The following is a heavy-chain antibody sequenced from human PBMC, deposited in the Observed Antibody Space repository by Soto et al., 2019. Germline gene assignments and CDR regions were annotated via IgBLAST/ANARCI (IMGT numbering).Heavy chain of an antibody. Sequence: QVQMVESGGGVVQPGRSLRLSCAASGFSFENYGMHWVRQAPGRGLEWVAIIWYDGSLKYYAAAVKGRFTISRDNSKNTLYLEMNSLRAEDTAVYYCANLWGDGYNLGQDYYGMDVWGQGTTVIVSS. D-gene: IGHD5-12*01. J-gene: IGHJ6*02. CDR1: GFSFENYG. V-gene: IGHV3-33*06. CDR3: ANLWGDGYNLGQDYYGMDV. CDR2: IWYDGSLK.